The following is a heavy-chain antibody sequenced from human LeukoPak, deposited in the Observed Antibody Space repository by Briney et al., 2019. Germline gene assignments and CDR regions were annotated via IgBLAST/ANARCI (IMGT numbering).Heavy chain of an antibody. D-gene: IGHD5-18*01. CDR1: GYIFTNYW. CDR2: IYPGDSDT. J-gene: IGHJ5*02. Sequence: GESLEISCKRSGYIFTNYWIGWVRQLPGKGPERMEIIYPGDSDTRYSPSFQGQVTISPDKSISTAYLQWSSLKASDTAMYYCARHLQLWQNWFDPWGQGTLVTVSS. CDR3: ARHLQLWQNWFDP. V-gene: IGHV5-51*01.